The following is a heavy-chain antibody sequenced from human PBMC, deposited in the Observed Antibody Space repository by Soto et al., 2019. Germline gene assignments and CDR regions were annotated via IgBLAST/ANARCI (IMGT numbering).Heavy chain of an antibody. V-gene: IGHV4-4*02. J-gene: IGHJ4*02. CDR2: IYHSGTT. D-gene: IGHD2-15*01. CDR1: SGSINSSNW. CDR3: ARVGRFCSGGSCSDQFDS. Sequence: QVRLQESGPGLVKPSGTLSLTCAVSSGSINSSNWWSWVRQPPGKGLEWIGEIYHSGTTNYSPSLRSRVTISVDKSKNQFSLKLSSVTAADMAVYFCARVGRFCSGGSCSDQFDSWGQGTLFTVSS.